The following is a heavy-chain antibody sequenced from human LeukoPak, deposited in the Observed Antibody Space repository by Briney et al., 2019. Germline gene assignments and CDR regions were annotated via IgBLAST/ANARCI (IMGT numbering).Heavy chain of an antibody. D-gene: IGHD3-22*01. V-gene: IGHV1-69*06. J-gene: IGHJ4*02. CDR3: ARVHDDSSGYYYFDY. Sequence: KVSCKASGGTFSSYAISWVRQAPGQGLEWMGGIIPIFGTANYAQKFQGRDTITADKSTSTAYMELSSLRSEDTAVYYCARVHDDSSGYYYFDYWGQGTLVTVSS. CDR2: IIPIFGTA. CDR1: GGTFSSYA.